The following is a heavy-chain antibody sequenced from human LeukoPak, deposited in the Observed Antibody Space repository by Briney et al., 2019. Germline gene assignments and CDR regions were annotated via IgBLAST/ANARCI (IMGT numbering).Heavy chain of an antibody. Sequence: SVKVSCRASGYTFTSYAMNWVRQAPGQGLEWMGRIIPILGTANYAQKFQGRVTITADESTSTAYMELSSLRSEDTAVYYCARVPPPGASSSWYYFDYWGQGTLVTVSS. J-gene: IGHJ4*02. CDR3: ARVPPPGASSSWYYFDY. CDR2: IIPILGTA. D-gene: IGHD6-13*01. CDR1: GYTFTSYA. V-gene: IGHV1-69*11.